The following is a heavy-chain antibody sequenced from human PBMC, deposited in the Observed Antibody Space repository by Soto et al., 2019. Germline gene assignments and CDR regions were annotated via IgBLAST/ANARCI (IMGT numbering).Heavy chain of an antibody. CDR2: LLPIFGTA. CDR3: ARASTLTVHCGSVSGPRIDV. J-gene: IGHJ6*02. V-gene: IGHV1-69*06. CDR1: GGTFSSYA. D-gene: IGHD2-21*01. Sequence: QVQLVQSGAEVKKPGSPVKVSCKASGGTFSSYAISWVRQAPGQGLEWMGGLLPIFGTANYARKFQGRVTITADRSTNTAYMELSSLRSEDTAVYYGARASTLTVHCGSVSGPRIDVWGQGTTVTVSS.